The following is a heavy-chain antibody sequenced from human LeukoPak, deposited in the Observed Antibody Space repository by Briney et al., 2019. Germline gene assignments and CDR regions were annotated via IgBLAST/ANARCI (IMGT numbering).Heavy chain of an antibody. Sequence: ASVKVSCKGSGYTFTSYYMHWVRQAPGQGLEWMGIINPSGGSTSYTQKFQGRVTMTRDTSTSTVYMELSSLRSEDTAVYYCARDWGDCGGDCYSFDYWGQETLVTVSS. CDR3: ARDWGDCGGDCYSFDY. D-gene: IGHD2-21*02. CDR2: INPSGGST. CDR1: GYTFTSYY. V-gene: IGHV1-46*01. J-gene: IGHJ4*02.